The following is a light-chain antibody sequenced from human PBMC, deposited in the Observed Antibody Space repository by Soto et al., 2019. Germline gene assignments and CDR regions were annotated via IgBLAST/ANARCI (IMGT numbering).Light chain of an antibody. CDR1: QIINNY. J-gene: IGKJ3*01. V-gene: IGKV1-39*01. CDR2: TAS. Sequence: DIQMTQSPSSLSASVGDRVTITCRASQIINNYLNWYQQKPGKAPKLLIYTASSLQSGVPSRFSGSGSGTYFTLTISSLQPEDFATYYCQQISTTLRGFGPGTKVDVK. CDR3: QQISTTLRG.